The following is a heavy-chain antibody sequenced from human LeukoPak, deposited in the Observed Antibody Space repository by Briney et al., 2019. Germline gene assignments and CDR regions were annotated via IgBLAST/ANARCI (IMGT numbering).Heavy chain of an antibody. V-gene: IGHV4-59*01. J-gene: IGHJ4*02. CDR3: ARYYGGNIDY. CDR2: VYYSGST. CDR1: GGSISSYY. Sequence: SETLSLTCTVSGGSISSYYWSWIRQPPGKGLEWIGYVYYSGSTNYNPSLKSRVTISVDTSKNQFSLKLSSVTAADTAVYYCARYYGGNIDYWGQGTLVTVSS. D-gene: IGHD4-23*01.